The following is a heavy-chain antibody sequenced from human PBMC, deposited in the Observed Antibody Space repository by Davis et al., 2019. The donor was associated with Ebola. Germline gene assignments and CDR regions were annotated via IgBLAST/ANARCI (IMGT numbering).Heavy chain of an antibody. CDR1: GYTFTSYA. Sequence: ASVKVSCKASGYTFTSYAMHWVRQAPGQRLEWMGWINAGNGNTKYSQKFQGRVTITRDTSASTAYMELSSLRSEDTAVYYCARDQERWELEPYYYYYGMDVWGKGTTVTVSS. CDR3: ARDQERWELEPYYYYYGMDV. V-gene: IGHV1-3*01. CDR2: INAGNGNT. J-gene: IGHJ6*04. D-gene: IGHD1-26*01.